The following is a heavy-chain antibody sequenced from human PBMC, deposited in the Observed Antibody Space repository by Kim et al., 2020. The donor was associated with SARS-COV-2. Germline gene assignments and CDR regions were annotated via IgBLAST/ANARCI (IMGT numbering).Heavy chain of an antibody. CDR3: ARHAVAGTPHGYFDY. D-gene: IGHD6-19*01. V-gene: IGHV4-39*01. CDR1: GGSISSTAYY. CDR2: VYYRGTT. J-gene: IGHJ4*02. Sequence: SETLSLTCSVSGGSISSTAYYWGWIRQPPGKGLEWIGGVYYRGTTYYNPSLKSRVTISVDTSRNQFSLSLTSVTAADTAVYYCARHAVAGTPHGYFDYLGQGTLVTVSS.